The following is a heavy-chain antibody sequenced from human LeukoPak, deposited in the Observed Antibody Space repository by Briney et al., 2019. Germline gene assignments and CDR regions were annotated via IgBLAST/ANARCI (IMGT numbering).Heavy chain of an antibody. J-gene: IGHJ5*02. Sequence: PSETLSLTCTVSGGSISSSSYYWGWIRQPPGKGLEWIGSIYYSGSTYYNPSLKSRVTISVDTSKNQFSLQLSSVTPEDTAVYYCAGGTYSGYDSWGQGTLVTVSS. CDR3: AGGTYSGYDS. D-gene: IGHD5-12*01. CDR2: IYYSGST. V-gene: IGHV4-39*07. CDR1: GGSISSSSYY.